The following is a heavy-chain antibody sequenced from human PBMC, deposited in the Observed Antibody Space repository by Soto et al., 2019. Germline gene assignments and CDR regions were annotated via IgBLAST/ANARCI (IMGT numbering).Heavy chain of an antibody. CDR1: GFTFSSYW. V-gene: IGHV3-7*03. J-gene: IGHJ4*02. Sequence: PGGSLRLSCAASGFTFSSYWMSWVRQAPGKGLEWVANIKQDGSEKYYVDSVKGRFTISRDNAKNSLYLQMNSLRAEDTAVYYCASGTLSTIAAPDSWGQGTLVTVSS. CDR2: IKQDGSEK. D-gene: IGHD6-13*01. CDR3: ASGTLSTIAAPDS.